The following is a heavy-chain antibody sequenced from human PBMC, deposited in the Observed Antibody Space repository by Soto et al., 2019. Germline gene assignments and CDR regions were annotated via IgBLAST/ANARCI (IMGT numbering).Heavy chain of an antibody. CDR1: GYTFTSYY. CDR2: INPSGGST. V-gene: IGHV1-46*03. Sequence: ASVKVSCKASGYTFTSYYMHWVRQAPGQGLEWMGIINPSGGSTSYAQKFQGRVTMTRDTSTSTVYMELSSLRSEDTAVYYCARESRTMIVVVINPDFDYWGQGTLVTVSS. D-gene: IGHD3-22*01. J-gene: IGHJ4*02. CDR3: ARESRTMIVVVINPDFDY.